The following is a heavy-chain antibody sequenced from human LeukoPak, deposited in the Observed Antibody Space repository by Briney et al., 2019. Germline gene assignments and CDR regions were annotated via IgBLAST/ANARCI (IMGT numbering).Heavy chain of an antibody. CDR2: NNPNSGGT. V-gene: IGHV1-2*02. D-gene: IGHD2-2*02. Sequence: ASVKVSCKASGYTFTDYYMHWVRQAPGQGLEWMGWNNPNSGGTNYAQKFQGRITMTRDTSINTAYMELTRLRSDDTAVYYCARMLAPATAIHGRLGVHLPYWGQGTLVTVSS. CDR3: ARMLAPATAIHGRLGVHLPY. CDR1: GYTFTDYY. J-gene: IGHJ4*02.